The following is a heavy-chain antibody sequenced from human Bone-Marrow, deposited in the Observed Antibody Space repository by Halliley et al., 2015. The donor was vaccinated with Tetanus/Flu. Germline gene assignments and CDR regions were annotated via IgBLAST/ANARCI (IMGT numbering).Heavy chain of an antibody. Sequence: SLRLSCAASGFTFSSFSMNWVRQGPGKGLEWVSFISGSGSSTYNADSVKGRFTISRDNSRNTLYLQMNSLRADDTAVYYCAKDAHYGSSFDTWGQGTLVTVSS. D-gene: IGHD3-10*01. CDR2: ISGSGSST. CDR1: GFTFSSFS. CDR3: AKDAHYGSSFDT. V-gene: IGHV3-23*01. J-gene: IGHJ4*02.